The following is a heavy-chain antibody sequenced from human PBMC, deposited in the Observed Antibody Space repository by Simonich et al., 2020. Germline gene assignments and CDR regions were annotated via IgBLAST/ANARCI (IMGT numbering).Heavy chain of an antibody. CDR1: GFTLSSYR. D-gene: IGHD5-12*01. CDR3: ARDSSYYAFDI. CDR2: ISSSSSTI. V-gene: IGHV3-48*01. Sequence: EVQLVESGGGLVQPGGSLRLSCAASGFTLSSYRMNWVRQAPGKGLEWVSYISSSSSTIYYADSVKGRFTISRDNAKNSLYLQMNSLRAEDTAVYYCARDSSYYAFDIWGQGTMVTVSS. J-gene: IGHJ3*02.